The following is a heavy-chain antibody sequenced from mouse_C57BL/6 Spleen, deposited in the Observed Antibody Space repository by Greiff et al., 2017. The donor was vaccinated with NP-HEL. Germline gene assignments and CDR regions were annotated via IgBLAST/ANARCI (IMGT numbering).Heavy chain of an antibody. J-gene: IGHJ2*01. CDR1: GYTFTSYW. CDR2: IYPSDSET. D-gene: IGHD2-5*01. V-gene: IGHV1-52*01. Sequence: QVQLQQPGAELVRPGSSVKLSCKASGYTFTSYWMHWVKQRPIQGLEWIGNIYPSDSETHYNQKFKDKATLTVDKSSSTAYMQLSSLTSEDSAVYYCATYYSNYVGDYWGQGTTLTVSS. CDR3: ATYYSNYVGDY.